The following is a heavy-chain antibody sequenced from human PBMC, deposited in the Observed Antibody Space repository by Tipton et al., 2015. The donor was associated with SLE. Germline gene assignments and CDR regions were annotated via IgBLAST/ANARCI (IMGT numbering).Heavy chain of an antibody. Sequence: SLRLSCAASGFTFDDYAMHWVRQAPGKGLEWVSVIYSGGGTNYADSVKGRFTISRDNAKNTLYLQMNSLRAEDTAVYYCGRASETQYYDFWSAKYTVGGFDYWGQGTRVTVSS. J-gene: IGHJ4*02. CDR2: IYSGGGT. V-gene: IGHV3-66*02. CDR1: GFTFDDYA. CDR3: GRASETQYYDFWSAKYTVGGFDY. D-gene: IGHD3-3*01.